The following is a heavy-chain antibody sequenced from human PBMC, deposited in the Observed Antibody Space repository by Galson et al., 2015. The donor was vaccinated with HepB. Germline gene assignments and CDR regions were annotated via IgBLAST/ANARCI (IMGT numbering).Heavy chain of an antibody. CDR2: IKGDGSGK. V-gene: IGHV3-7*04. CDR3: ARGTVAAPGSDY. D-gene: IGHD6-19*01. CDR1: GFTISTYW. J-gene: IGHJ4*02. Sequence: SLRLSCAASGFTISTYWMHWVRQAPGKGLEWVANIKGDGSGKLYVDSVKGRFTISRDIARNSLFLQMNSLRDDDTAVYYCARGTVAAPGSDYWGQGTLVTVSS.